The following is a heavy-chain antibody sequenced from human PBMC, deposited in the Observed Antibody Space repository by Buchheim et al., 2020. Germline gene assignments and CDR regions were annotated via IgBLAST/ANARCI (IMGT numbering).Heavy chain of an antibody. CDR2: MYYSGGS. J-gene: IGHJ4*02. Sequence: QVQLQESGPGLVKPSETLSLTCNVSGVSMKNYYWSWIRQPPGKGLEWIGYMYYSGGSNYNPSLNGRATISIDTSTSQFSLILKSISAADTAMYYCARVGTTWAYFDYWGQGT. D-gene: IGHD2/OR15-2a*01. V-gene: IGHV4-59*01. CDR3: ARVGTTWAYFDY. CDR1: GVSMKNYY.